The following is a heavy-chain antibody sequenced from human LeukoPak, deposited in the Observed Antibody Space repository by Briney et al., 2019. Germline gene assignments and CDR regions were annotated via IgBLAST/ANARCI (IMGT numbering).Heavy chain of an antibody. Sequence: SVEVSCKASGGTFSSYAISWVRQAPGQGLEWMGGIIPIFGTANYAQKFQGRVTITADESTSTAYMELSSLRSEDTAVYYCARGSRYYYYYYGMDVWGQGTTVTVSS. D-gene: IGHD3-10*01. CDR3: ARGSRYYYYYYGMDV. J-gene: IGHJ6*02. CDR1: GGTFSSYA. V-gene: IGHV1-69*13. CDR2: IIPIFGTA.